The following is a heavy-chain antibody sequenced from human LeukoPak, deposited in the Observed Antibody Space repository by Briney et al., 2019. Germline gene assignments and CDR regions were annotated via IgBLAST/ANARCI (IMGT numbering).Heavy chain of an antibody. Sequence: SETLSLTCTVSGGSISSYYWSWIRQPAGKGLEWIGRIYTSGSTNYNPSLKSRVTMSVDTSKNQFSLKLSSVTAADTAVYYCAGTSLGSGYSYGTEGVYWGQGTLVTVSS. CDR2: IYTSGST. D-gene: IGHD5-18*01. V-gene: IGHV4-4*07. CDR1: GGSISSYY. CDR3: AGTSLGSGYSYGTEGVY. J-gene: IGHJ4*02.